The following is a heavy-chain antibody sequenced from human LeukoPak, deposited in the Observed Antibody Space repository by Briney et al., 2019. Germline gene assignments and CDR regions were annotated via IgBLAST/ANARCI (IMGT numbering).Heavy chain of an antibody. CDR2: IGFDGTI. V-gene: IGHV3-23*01. CDR3: AKASWVSSTDAVR. D-gene: IGHD3-16*01. CDR1: GFTFSNYG. Sequence: GGSLRLSCAASGFTFSNYGMTWVRQAPGEGLEWVSIIGFDGTIIYADSVKGRFTLSSDSSRNTVYFQLNNLRVEDTAIYYCAKASWVSSTDAVRWGQGTLVTVSS. J-gene: IGHJ4*02.